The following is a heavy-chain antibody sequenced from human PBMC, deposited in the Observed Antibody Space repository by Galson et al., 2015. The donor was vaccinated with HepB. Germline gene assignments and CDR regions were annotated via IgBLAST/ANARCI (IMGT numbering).Heavy chain of an antibody. J-gene: IGHJ3*01. V-gene: IGHV1-69*13. D-gene: IGHD3-22*01. CDR3: ASFGYYDSSGYYQPTN. CDR2: IIPIFGTA. Sequence: SVKVSCKASGGTFSSYAISWVRQAPGQGLEWMGGIIPIFGTANYAQKFQGRVTITADESTSTAYMELGSLRSEDTAVYYCASFGYYDSSGYYQPTNWGQGTMVTVSS. CDR1: GGTFSSYA.